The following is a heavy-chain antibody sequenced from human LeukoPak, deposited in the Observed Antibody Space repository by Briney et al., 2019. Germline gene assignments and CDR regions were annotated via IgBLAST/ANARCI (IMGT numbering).Heavy chain of an antibody. J-gene: IGHJ4*02. CDR3: ASGGTGARKYYSDPFHY. Sequence: GGSLRLSCAASGFIVGSNYMSWVRQAPGKGLEWVSIMYSAGSTYYADSVRGRFTISRDSSKNTVSLQMNSLRVEDTAVYYCASGGTGARKYYSDPFHYWGQGTLVTVSS. CDR1: GFIVGSNY. D-gene: IGHD3-10*01. CDR2: MYSAGST. V-gene: IGHV3-53*01.